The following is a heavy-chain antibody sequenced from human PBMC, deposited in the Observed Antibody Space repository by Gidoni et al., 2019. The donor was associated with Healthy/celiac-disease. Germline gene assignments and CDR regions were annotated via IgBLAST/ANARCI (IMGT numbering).Heavy chain of an antibody. Sequence: EVQLVESGGGVVQTGGYLRLSCAASGFTFSSYEMNWVRQAPGKGLECVSYISSSGSTIYYADSVKGRFTISRDNAKNSLYLQMNSLRAEDTAVYYCAREVVYAPDYWGQGTLVTVSS. V-gene: IGHV3-48*03. J-gene: IGHJ4*02. CDR2: ISSSGSTI. CDR1: GFTFSSYE. D-gene: IGHD1-20*01. CDR3: AREVVYAPDY.